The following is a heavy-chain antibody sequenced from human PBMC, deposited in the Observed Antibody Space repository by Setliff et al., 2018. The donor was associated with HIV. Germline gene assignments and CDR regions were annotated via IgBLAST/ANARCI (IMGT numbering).Heavy chain of an antibody. D-gene: IGHD6-13*01. CDR2: TPNDGSYK. V-gene: IGHV3-30*02. CDR1: NFTFSSYG. CDR3: TKNLYSSRWSPLDY. J-gene: IGHJ4*02. Sequence: LRLSCAASNFTFSSYGMHWVRQAPGKGLEWVAFTPNDGSYKNYADSVKGRFTISRDNSKNTLYLQMDSLRAEDTAVYYCTKNLYSSRWSPLDYWGQGTLVTVSS.